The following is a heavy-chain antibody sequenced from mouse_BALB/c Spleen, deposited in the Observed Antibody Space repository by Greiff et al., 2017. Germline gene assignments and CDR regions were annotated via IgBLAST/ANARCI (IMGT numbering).Heavy chain of an antibody. D-gene: IGHD1-1*01. CDR2: ISYDGSN. V-gene: IGHV3-6*02. Sequence: EVKLQESGPGLVKPSQSLSLTCSVTGYSITSGYYWNWIRQFPGNKLEWMGYISYDGSNNYNPSLKNRISITRDTSKNQFFLKLNSVTTEDTATYYCARRGSSSSFAYWGQGTLVTVSA. CDR1: GYSITSGYY. J-gene: IGHJ3*01. CDR3: ARRGSSSSFAY.